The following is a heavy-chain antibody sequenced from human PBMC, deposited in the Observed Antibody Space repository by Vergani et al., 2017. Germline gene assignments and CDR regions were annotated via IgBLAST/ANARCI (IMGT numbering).Heavy chain of an antibody. CDR3: VKDSDYVADGPFDL. J-gene: IGHJ2*01. CDR2: IARYYGVK. V-gene: IGHV3-9*01. Sequence: LVEAGGGLVQPGGSLRLSCTASGFTFQAFAFYWVRQVSGRGLEWVSGIARYYGVKNGNSFEGRFSISRDNAKKAVFLQMNNLRHEDTALYFCVKDSDYVADGPFDLGGRGTRVTVSS. CDR1: GFTFQAFA. D-gene: IGHD3-16*01.